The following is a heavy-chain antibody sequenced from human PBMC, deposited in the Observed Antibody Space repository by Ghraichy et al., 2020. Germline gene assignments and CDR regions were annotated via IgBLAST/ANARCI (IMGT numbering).Heavy chain of an antibody. J-gene: IGHJ4*02. CDR1: GFIFSSFA. CDR3: AKDWLMATGGTFDS. CDR2: VSGSGGTT. Sequence: LSLTCAASGFIFSSFAMNWVRQVPGKGLEWVSTVSGSGGTTHYADSVKGRFTVSRDNSRKRLYLQMNNLRAEDTAVYYCAKDWLMATGGTFDSWGQGSLVTVSS. D-gene: IGHD5-24*01. V-gene: IGHV3-23*01.